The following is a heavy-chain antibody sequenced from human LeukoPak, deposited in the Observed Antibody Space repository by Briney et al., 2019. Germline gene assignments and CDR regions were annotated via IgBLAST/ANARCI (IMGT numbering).Heavy chain of an antibody. V-gene: IGHV3-74*01. Sequence: GGSLRLSCAASGFSFNNYWMHWVRQAPGKGLMWVSRINRDGSGTTPADSVKGRFTISRDNAKNTMYLQMNSLRAEDTAVYYCARGLDYYNPLDYWGQGTLVTVSS. J-gene: IGHJ4*02. D-gene: IGHD3-10*01. CDR1: GFSFNNYW. CDR2: INRDGSGT. CDR3: ARGLDYYNPLDY.